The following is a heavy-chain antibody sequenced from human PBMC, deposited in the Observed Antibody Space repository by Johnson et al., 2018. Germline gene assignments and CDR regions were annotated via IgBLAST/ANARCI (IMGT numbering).Heavy chain of an antibody. V-gene: IGHV3-9*01. CDR1: GFTFDDYA. D-gene: IGHD3-3*01. Sequence: VQLVQSGGGLVQXGRSXRLXCVASGFTFDDYAMPWVRQAPGKGLEWVPGIHWNSGSMDYAASVKGRFTISRDNAKNPLYLQMNSLRPEDTALYYCAKDMEGPYYYYYMDVWGKGTTVTVSS. J-gene: IGHJ6*03. CDR2: IHWNSGSM. CDR3: AKDMEGPYYYYYMDV.